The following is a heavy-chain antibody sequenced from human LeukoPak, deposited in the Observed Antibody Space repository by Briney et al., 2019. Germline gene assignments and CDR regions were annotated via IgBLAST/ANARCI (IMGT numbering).Heavy chain of an antibody. V-gene: IGHV3-11*06. J-gene: IGHJ4*02. CDR2: ISSSSSYT. CDR1: GFNFSDYY. D-gene: IGHD3-10*01. CDR3: ASGITMVRGVITDY. Sequence: GGSLRLSCAASGFNFSDYYMSWIRQAPGKGLEWVSYISSSSSYTNYADSVKGRFTISRDNAKNSLYLQMNSLRAEDTAVYYCASGITMVRGVITDYWGQGTLVTVSS.